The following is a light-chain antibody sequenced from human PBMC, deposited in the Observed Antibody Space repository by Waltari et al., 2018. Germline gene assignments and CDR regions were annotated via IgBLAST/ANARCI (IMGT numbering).Light chain of an antibody. CDR2: AAS. Sequence: DIQMTQSPSSLSASVGDRVTITCRASRAITHYVNWYQQRPGLAPKLLTYAASTLQGCVPTRFSGSGSGTDFTLTISSLQIEDFATYYCQQSHSAPLAFGGGTRLEI. CDR3: QQSHSAPLA. J-gene: IGKJ4*01. CDR1: RAITHY. V-gene: IGKV1-39*01.